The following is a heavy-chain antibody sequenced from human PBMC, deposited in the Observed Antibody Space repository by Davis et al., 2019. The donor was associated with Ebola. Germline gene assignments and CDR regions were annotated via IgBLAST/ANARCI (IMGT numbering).Heavy chain of an antibody. V-gene: IGHV3-23*01. Sequence: ESLKISCAASGFTFSTYAMSWVRQAQGKGLEWVSSISTSGGSTYYADSVKGRFTISRDNSKNTLYLQMNSLRAEDTAVYYCAKADETEGRNYSFDYWGQGTLVTVSS. J-gene: IGHJ4*02. CDR1: GFTFSTYA. CDR2: ISTSGGST. CDR3: AKADETEGRNYSFDY.